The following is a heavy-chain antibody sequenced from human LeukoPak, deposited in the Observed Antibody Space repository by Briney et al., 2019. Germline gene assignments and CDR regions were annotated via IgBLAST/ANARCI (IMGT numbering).Heavy chain of an antibody. Sequence: PSETLSLTCTVSGGSISSSSYYWSWIRQPPGKGLEWIGEINHSGSTNYNPSPKSRVTISVDTSKNQFSLKLSSVTAADTAVYYCARGFSVVATIRKSGYNWFDPWGQGTLVTVSS. V-gene: IGHV4-39*07. CDR3: ARGFSVVATIRKSGYNWFDP. J-gene: IGHJ5*02. CDR1: GGSISSSSYY. D-gene: IGHD5-12*01. CDR2: INHSGST.